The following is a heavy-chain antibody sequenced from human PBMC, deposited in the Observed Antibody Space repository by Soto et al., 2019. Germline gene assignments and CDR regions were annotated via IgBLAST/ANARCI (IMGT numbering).Heavy chain of an antibody. V-gene: IGHV5-51*01. CDR2: IYPGDSDT. CDR1: GYSFTSYW. Sequence: GESLKISCKGSGYSFTSYWICWVRQMPWKGLEWMGIIYPGDSDTRYSPSFQGQVTISADKSISTAYLQWSSLKASDTAMYYCARLWATVNYYYYGMDVWGQGTTVTVSS. CDR3: ARLWATVNYYYYGMDV. J-gene: IGHJ6*02. D-gene: IGHD4-4*01.